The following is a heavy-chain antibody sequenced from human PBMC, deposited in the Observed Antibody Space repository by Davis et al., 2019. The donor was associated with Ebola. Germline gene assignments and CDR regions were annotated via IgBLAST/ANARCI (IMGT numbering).Heavy chain of an antibody. CDR1: ASTSSSYA. V-gene: IGHV3-23*01. J-gene: IGHJ6*02. CDR2: ISVIGGST. Sequence: GRSLRPSCPPSASTSSSYAMSWVRQPPGKGLEWVSAISVIGGSTNYADSVKGWFTISRDNSKNTLYLQVTDLRAEDPAVNYCAQVVGGGRYRYYYYGMDVWGQGTTVTVSS. D-gene: IGHD1-26*01. CDR3: AQVVGGGRYRYYYYGMDV.